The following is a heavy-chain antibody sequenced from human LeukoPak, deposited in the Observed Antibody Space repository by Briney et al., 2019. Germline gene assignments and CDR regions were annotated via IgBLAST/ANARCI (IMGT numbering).Heavy chain of an antibody. Sequence: SETLSLTCAVCGGSFSGYYWSWIRQPPGKGLEWIGEINHSGSTNYNPSLKSRVTISVDTSKNQFSLKPSSVTAADTAVYYCARDSSSSFDYWGQGTLVTVSS. CDR3: ARDSSSSFDY. J-gene: IGHJ4*02. CDR2: INHSGST. V-gene: IGHV4-34*01. CDR1: GGSFSGYY. D-gene: IGHD6-6*01.